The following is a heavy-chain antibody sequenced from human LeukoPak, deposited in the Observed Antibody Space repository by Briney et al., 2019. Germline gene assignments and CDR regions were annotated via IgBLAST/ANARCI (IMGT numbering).Heavy chain of an antibody. Sequence: PGGSLRLSCPVSGFTFSDYAMTWVRRAPGKGLEWVSSIFAGGGAALYADSVRGRFTIFRDDSKSTLFLQMHSLRAEDTAIYYCAKNYYDRRGPYSWVFDYWGQGTLVTVSS. CDR1: GFTFSDYA. D-gene: IGHD3-22*01. V-gene: IGHV3-23*01. CDR3: AKNYYDRRGPYSWVFDY. CDR2: IFAGGGAA. J-gene: IGHJ4*02.